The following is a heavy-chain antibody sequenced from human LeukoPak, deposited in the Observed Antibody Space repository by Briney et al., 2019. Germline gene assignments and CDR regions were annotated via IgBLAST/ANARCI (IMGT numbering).Heavy chain of an antibody. D-gene: IGHD3-16*01. Sequence: GGSLGLSCAASGFTFSSYWMNWARQAPGKGLEWVASINHNGNVNYYVDSVKGRFTISRDNAKNSLYLQMSNLRAEDTAEYFCARGGGLDVWGQGATVSVSS. CDR2: INHNGNVN. J-gene: IGHJ6*02. V-gene: IGHV3-7*03. CDR1: GFTFSSYW. CDR3: ARGGGLDV.